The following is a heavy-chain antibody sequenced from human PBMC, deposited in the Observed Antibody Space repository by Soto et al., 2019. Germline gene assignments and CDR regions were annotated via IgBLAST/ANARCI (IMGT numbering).Heavy chain of an antibody. CDR2: ISAYNGNT. V-gene: IGHV1-18*01. J-gene: IGHJ6*02. Sequence: ASVKVSCKASGYTFTSYGISWVRQAPGQGLEWMGWISAYNGNTNYAQKLQGRVTMTTDTSTSTAYMELRSLRSDDTAVYYCAREGGELPYYYYGMDVWGQGTTVTVSS. CDR1: GYTFTSYG. D-gene: IGHD3-10*01. CDR3: AREGGELPYYYYGMDV.